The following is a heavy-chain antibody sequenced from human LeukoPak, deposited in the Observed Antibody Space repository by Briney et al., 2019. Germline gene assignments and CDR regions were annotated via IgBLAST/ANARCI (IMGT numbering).Heavy chain of an antibody. D-gene: IGHD5-12*01. CDR1: GFTFSNYA. V-gene: IGHV3-23*01. CDR2: IGGSGGDT. J-gene: IGHJ5*02. CDR3: AKGDYDYVPYSWFDP. Sequence: GGSLRLSCAASGFTFSNYAMSWVRQAPGKGLEWVSAIGGSGGDTYYVDSMNGRFTISRDNSKNTLYLQMSSLRAEDTAVYYCAKGDYDYVPYSWFDPWGQGTLVTVSS.